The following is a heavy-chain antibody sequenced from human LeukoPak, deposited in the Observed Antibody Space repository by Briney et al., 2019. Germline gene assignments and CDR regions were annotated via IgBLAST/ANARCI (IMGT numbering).Heavy chain of an antibody. CDR2: ISYDRSKT. J-gene: IGHJ4*02. CDR3: ARDPSLLATVGYFDY. CDR1: GFTFSIYS. D-gene: IGHD2/OR15-2a*01. V-gene: IGHV3-30-3*01. Sequence: GGSLRLSCAASGFTFSIYSMYWVRQAPGKGLEWVACISYDRSKTYYADSVKGRFTISRDNSESTLYLQMNSLKTEDTAVYYCARDPSLLATVGYFDYWGQGTLVTVSS.